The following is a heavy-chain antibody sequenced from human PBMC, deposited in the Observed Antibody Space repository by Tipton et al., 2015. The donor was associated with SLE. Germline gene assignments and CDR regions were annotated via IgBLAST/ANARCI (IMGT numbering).Heavy chain of an antibody. Sequence: TLSLTCAVSGYSISSGYYWGWIRQPPGKGPEWIGSIYRSGSTYYNPSLKSRVTMSVDTSKNQFSLKLSSVTAADTAVYYCARELMDYGSGSYYNFDPWGQGTLVTVSS. CDR2: IYRSGST. D-gene: IGHD3-10*01. J-gene: IGHJ5*02. CDR3: ARELMDYGSGSYYNFDP. CDR1: GYSISSGYY. V-gene: IGHV4-38-2*02.